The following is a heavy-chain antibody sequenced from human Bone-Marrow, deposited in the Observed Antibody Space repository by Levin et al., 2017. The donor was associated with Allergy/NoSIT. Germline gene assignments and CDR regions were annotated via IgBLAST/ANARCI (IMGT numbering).Heavy chain of an antibody. CDR3: ARDEEGDYEFDH. Sequence: GGSLRLSCAASGFTFNTYGMNWVRQAPGKGLEWLSYITDNGRTMSYADSVKGRFTISRDNARNSLYLQMNSLRDEDTAVYYCARDEEGDYEFDHWGQGTLVTVSS. CDR1: GFTFNTYG. V-gene: IGHV3-48*02. CDR2: ITDNGRTM. J-gene: IGHJ4*02. D-gene: IGHD4-17*01.